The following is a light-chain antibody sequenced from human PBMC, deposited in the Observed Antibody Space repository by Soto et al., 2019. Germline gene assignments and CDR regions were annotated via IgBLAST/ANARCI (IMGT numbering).Light chain of an antibody. CDR1: QSINTW. CDR3: QEYQTYSRT. Sequence: DIQMTQSPSTLSASVGDRIIITCRASQSINTWLAWYQQKPGEAPKLLIYDGSTLARGVPSRFSGSGSETEFTLTISRLQPDELATFCCQEYQTYSRTFGQGTKVQV. V-gene: IGKV1-5*03. CDR2: DGS. J-gene: IGKJ1*01.